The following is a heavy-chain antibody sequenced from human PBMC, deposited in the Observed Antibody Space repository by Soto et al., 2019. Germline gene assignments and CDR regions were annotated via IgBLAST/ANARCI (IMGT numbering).Heavy chain of an antibody. CDR1: GGSISSYY. CDR3: ARATYYYDSSGYYGYYFDY. CDR2: IYYSGST. D-gene: IGHD3-22*01. V-gene: IGHV4-59*01. J-gene: IGHJ4*02. Sequence: SETLSLTCTASGGSISSYYWSWIRQPPGKGLEWIGYIYYSGSTNYNSSLKSRVTISVDTSKNQLSLKLSSVTAADTAVYYCARATYYYDSSGYYGYYFDYWGQGTLVTVSS.